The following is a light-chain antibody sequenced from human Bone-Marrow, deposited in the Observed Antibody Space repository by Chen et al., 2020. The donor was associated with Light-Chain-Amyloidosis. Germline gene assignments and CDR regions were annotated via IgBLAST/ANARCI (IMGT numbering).Light chain of an antibody. V-gene: IGLV3-25*03. Sequence: SYELTQPPSVSVSPGQTARITCSGDVLPTKYAYCYQQKPGQAPVLVIHRDTERPSGISERFAGSSSGTTATLTISGVQAEDEADYHCQSADSSGTYEVIFGGGTKLTVL. CDR2: RDT. CDR1: VLPTKY. CDR3: QSADSSGTYEVI. J-gene: IGLJ2*01.